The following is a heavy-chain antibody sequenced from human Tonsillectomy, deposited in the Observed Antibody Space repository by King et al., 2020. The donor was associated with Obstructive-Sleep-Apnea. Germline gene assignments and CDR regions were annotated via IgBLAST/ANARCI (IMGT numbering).Heavy chain of an antibody. J-gene: IGHJ6*02. CDR3: ARESSYYSYGMDI. CDR1: GGSISTNNW. D-gene: IGHD3-10*01. V-gene: IGHV4-4*02. CDR2: IFHSGST. Sequence: LQLQESDPGLVKPSGTLSLTCAVSGGSISTNNWWSWVRQPPGKGLQWIGEIFHSGSTNYNPSLKSRVTILVDKSKNHFSLKLSSVTAADTAVYFCARESSYYSYGMDIWGQGTTVTVSS.